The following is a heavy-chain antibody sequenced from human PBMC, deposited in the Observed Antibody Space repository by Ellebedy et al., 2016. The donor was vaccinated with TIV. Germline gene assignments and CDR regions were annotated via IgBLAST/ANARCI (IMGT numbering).Heavy chain of an antibody. CDR3: ARAVGTSGTGAPY. Sequence: GESLKISCSASGFTFSSYTMHWVRQAPGKGLEFVSALKSDGGSSYYADSVQGRFTISRDNSKNTLFLQMSSLRTDDTAVYYCARAVGTSGTGAPYWGQGTLVSVSS. D-gene: IGHD3-10*01. CDR2: LKSDGGSS. J-gene: IGHJ4*02. V-gene: IGHV3-64D*06. CDR1: GFTFSSYT.